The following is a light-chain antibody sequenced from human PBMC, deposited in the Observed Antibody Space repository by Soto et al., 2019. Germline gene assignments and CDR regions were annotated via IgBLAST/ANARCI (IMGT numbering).Light chain of an antibody. J-gene: IGLJ3*02. CDR3: QSYGGSLSVGV. Sequence: QSVLTQPPSVSGAPGQRVTISCTGSSSNIGAGYDVHWYQQLPGTAPKLLIYGNSNRPSGVPDRFSGSKSGTSASLAITGLRAEDEADYYRQSYGGSLSVGVFGGGTELAAL. CDR2: GNS. CDR1: SSNIGAGYD. V-gene: IGLV1-40*01.